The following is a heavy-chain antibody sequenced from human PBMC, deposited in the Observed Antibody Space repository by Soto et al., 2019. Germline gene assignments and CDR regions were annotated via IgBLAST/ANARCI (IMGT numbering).Heavy chain of an antibody. CDR2: ICYNENT. CDR3: ASHQTGSQSCIFFY. V-gene: IGHV4-39*01. CDR1: GASVSSITYY. Sequence: SETLSLTCSVSGASVSSITYYWVWLRQPPGKGLEWIGSICYNENTYYNPSLKSRLTISVDTSKNQFPLDLNSVTAADTAVYFFASHQTGSQSCIFFYWGQGALFT. J-gene: IGHJ4*02. D-gene: IGHD1-1*01.